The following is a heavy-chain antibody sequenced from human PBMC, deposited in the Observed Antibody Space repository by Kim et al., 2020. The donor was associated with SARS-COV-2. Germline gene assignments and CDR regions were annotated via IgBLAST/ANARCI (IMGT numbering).Heavy chain of an antibody. CDR1: GFTFSSYW. CDR2: IKQDGSEK. J-gene: IGHJ4*02. CDR3: VRYDGVSSPHRGFANFDY. Sequence: GGSLRLSCAASGFTFSSYWMSWVRQAPGKGLEWVANIKQDGSEKYYVDSVKGRFTISRDNAKNSLYLQMNSLRAEDTAVYYCVRYDGVSSPHRGFANFDYWGQGTLVTVSS. D-gene: IGHD4-17*01. V-gene: IGHV3-7*01.